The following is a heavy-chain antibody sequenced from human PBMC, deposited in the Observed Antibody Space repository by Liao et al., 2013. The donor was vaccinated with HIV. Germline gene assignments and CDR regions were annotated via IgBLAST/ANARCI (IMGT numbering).Heavy chain of an antibody. CDR2: FYISEST. V-gene: IGHV4-4*07. D-gene: IGHD2-15*01. CDR1: GGSISSYY. J-gene: IGHJ1*01. Sequence: QVQLQESGPGLVKPSETLSLTCSFSGGSISSYYWSWIRQPAGKGLEWIGRFYISESTNHNPSLKSRVTLSLDTSKNQFSLKLSSVTAADTAVYYCARFVATPRYFQDWGQGTLVTVSS. CDR3: ARFVATPRYFQD.